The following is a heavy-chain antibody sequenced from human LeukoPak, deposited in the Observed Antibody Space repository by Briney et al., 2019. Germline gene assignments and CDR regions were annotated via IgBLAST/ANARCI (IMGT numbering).Heavy chain of an antibody. CDR2: INPNSGGT. D-gene: IGHD3-3*01. J-gene: IGHJ4*02. V-gene: IGHV1-2*02. Sequence: ASVKVSCKASGYTFTGYYMHWVRHAPGQGLEWMGCINPNSGGTNYAQKFQGRVTMTRDTSITTAYMELSRLRAYDTPAYYCATGTIFGVVSHDYWGQGTLVTVSS. CDR3: ATGTIFGVVSHDY. CDR1: GYTFTGYY.